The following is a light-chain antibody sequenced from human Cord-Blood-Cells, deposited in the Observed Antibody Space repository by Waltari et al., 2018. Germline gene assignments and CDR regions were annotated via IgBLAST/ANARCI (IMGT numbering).Light chain of an antibody. CDR3: CSYAGSSTLV. V-gene: IGLV2-11*01. Sequence: QSALTQPRSVSGSPGQSVTISCTGTSSDVGGYNYVSWYQQHPGKAPKLMIYDVSKRPSGVPDRFSGSKSGNTASLTISGLQAEDEADYYCCSYAGSSTLVFG. CDR2: DVS. CDR1: SSDVGGYNY. J-gene: IGLJ3*02.